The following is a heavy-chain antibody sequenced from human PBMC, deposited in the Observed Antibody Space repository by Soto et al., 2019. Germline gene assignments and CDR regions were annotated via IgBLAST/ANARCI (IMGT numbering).Heavy chain of an antibody. J-gene: IGHJ4*02. CDR2: IYPGDSDT. CDR1: GYSFTSYW. V-gene: IGHV5-51*01. Sequence: GESLKISCKGSGYSFTSYWIGWVRQMPGKGLEWMGIIYPGDSDTRYSPSFQGQVTISADKSISTAYLQWSSLKASDTAMYYCAMQREIVGASFDDWGQGTLVTVSS. CDR3: AMQREIVGASFDD. D-gene: IGHD1-26*01.